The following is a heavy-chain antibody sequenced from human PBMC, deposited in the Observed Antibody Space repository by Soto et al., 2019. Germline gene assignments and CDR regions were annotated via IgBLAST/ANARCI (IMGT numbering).Heavy chain of an antibody. Sequence: EVQLLESGGDLVQPGGSLRLSCVASGFTFSSYTMTWVRQAPGKGLEWVSVIYSSGDSTYYADSVKGRFTISRDNSKNTLYLQMNSLRADDTAVYYCAKSPKMTTKVVDYWGQGTLVTVSS. CDR2: IYSSGDST. CDR3: AKSPKMTTKVVDY. V-gene: IGHV3-23*01. J-gene: IGHJ4*02. D-gene: IGHD4-17*01. CDR1: GFTFSSYT.